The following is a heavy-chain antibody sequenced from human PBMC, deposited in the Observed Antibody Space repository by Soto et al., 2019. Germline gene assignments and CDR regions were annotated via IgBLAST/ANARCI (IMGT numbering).Heavy chain of an antibody. D-gene: IGHD2-15*01. CDR3: AKESGGTFSFDH. CDR1: VFTFDDYT. Sequence: LRLSCAASVFTFDDYTMHWVRQAPGKGLEWVSLISWDGADTFYAGSVKGRFTISRDNTKSSLYLQLNSLVTEDTAVYYCAKESGGTFSFDHWGQGVLVTVSS. CDR2: ISWDGADT. V-gene: IGHV3-43*01. J-gene: IGHJ4*02.